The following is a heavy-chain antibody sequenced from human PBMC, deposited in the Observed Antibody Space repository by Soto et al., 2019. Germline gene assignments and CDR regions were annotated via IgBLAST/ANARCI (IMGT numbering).Heavy chain of an antibody. Sequence: QVQLVESGGGVVQPGRSLRLSCAASGFTFSSYGMHWVRQAPGKGLEWVAVIWYDGSNKYYADSVKGRFTISRDNSKNTRYLQMNSLRAEDTAVYYCASGVGEVRYGSGSYSNLDYWGQGTLVTVSS. CDR1: GFTFSSYG. D-gene: IGHD3-10*01. CDR3: ASGVGEVRYGSGSYSNLDY. J-gene: IGHJ4*02. V-gene: IGHV3-33*01. CDR2: IWYDGSNK.